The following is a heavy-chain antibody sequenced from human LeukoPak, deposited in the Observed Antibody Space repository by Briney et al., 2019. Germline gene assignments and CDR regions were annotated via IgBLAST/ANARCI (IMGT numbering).Heavy chain of an antibody. D-gene: IGHD3-9*01. CDR3: ATDIRSNPLGF. CDR2: IYAGGST. J-gene: IGHJ4*01. Sequence: PGGSLRLSCAVSGFRVTNDYMNWVRQAPGKGLEWVSIIYAGGSTYYADSVKGRFTISRDSSNNTLFLQMSNLRADDSGLYYCATDIRSNPLGFWGHGTLVTVSS. CDR1: GFRVTNDY. V-gene: IGHV3-66*01.